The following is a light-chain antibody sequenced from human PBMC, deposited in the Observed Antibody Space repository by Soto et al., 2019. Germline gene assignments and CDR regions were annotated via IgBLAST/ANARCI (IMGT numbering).Light chain of an antibody. CDR1: SSDVGNYDY. CDR2: YVN. J-gene: IGLJ3*02. V-gene: IGLV2-11*01. Sequence: QSALIQPPSVSGSPGQSVTISCTGTSSDVGNYDYVSWFRQHPDTVPKPMIYYVNSQFSGVPDRFSGSQSGHTASMTISGLQAEDEANYSCCSYTSGATWVFGGGTKVTVL. CDR3: CSYTSGATWV.